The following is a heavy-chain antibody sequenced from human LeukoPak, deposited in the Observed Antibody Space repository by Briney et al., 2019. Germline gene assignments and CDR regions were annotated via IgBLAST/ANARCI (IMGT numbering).Heavy chain of an antibody. V-gene: IGHV3-66*02. CDR3: ARSYSSGCFDY. CDR1: GFTVSSNY. Sequence: GGSLRLSCAASGFTVSSNYMSWVRQAPGKGLEWVSVIYSSGSTYYADSVKGRFTISRDNSKNTLYLQMNSLRAEDTAVYYCARSYSSGCFDYWGQGTLVTVSS. D-gene: IGHD6-19*01. CDR2: IYSSGST. J-gene: IGHJ4*02.